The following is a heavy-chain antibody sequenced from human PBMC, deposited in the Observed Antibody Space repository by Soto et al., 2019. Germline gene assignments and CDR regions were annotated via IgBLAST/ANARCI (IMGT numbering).Heavy chain of an antibody. CDR3: ASSVTTDHYDWFDP. CDR2: IIPILGIA. V-gene: IGHV1-69*02. Sequence: QVQLVQSGAEVKKPGSSVKVSCKASGGSFSTYTISWVRQAPGQGLEWMGRIIPILGIANYAQKFQGRVTITADKSTSTAYMELSSLRSEDTAVYYCASSVTTDHYDWFDPWGQGTLVTVSS. J-gene: IGHJ5*02. D-gene: IGHD4-17*01. CDR1: GGSFSTYT.